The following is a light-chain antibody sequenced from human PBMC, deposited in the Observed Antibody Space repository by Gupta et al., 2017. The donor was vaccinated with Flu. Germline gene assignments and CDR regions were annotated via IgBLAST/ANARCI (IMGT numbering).Light chain of an antibody. CDR2: KAS. Sequence: DIQMTQSPSTPSASVGDRVTITCRASQSISNWLAWYQQKPGKAPNLLIYKASSLESGVPSRFSGSGSGTEFTLTISSLQPVDFATYYCQQYNSYPYSFGQGTKLEIK. J-gene: IGKJ2*03. CDR3: QQYNSYPYS. V-gene: IGKV1-5*03. CDR1: QSISNW.